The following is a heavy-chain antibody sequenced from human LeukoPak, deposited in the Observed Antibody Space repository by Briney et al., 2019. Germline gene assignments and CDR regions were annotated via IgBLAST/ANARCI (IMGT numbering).Heavy chain of an antibody. CDR2: IKEDGSET. CDR1: VFTFSSYW. V-gene: IGHV3-7*01. D-gene: IGHD3-22*01. J-gene: IGHJ4*02. CDR3: ARAMIVVATYCFDY. Sequence: PGGPLRLSCAASVFTFSSYWMSGVRHAPGEGGEGGAHIKEDGSETYYVDSVRGRFTISRDNDKNSLYLQMNSLRAEDTAVYYCARAMIVVATYCFDYWGQGTLVTVSS.